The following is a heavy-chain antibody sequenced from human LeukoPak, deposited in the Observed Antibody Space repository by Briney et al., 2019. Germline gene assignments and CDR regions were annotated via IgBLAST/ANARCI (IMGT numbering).Heavy chain of an antibody. CDR2: IYHSGST. V-gene: IGHV4-38-2*02. J-gene: IGHJ5*02. D-gene: IGHD6-13*01. CDR3: AREFRQQLVRWGGNWFDP. Sequence: SETLSLTCTVSGYSISSGYYWGWIRQPPGKGLEWIGSIYHSGSTYYNPSLKSRVTISVDTSKNQFSLRLSSVTAADTAVYYCAREFRQQLVRWGGNWFDPWGQGTLVTVSS. CDR1: GYSISSGYY.